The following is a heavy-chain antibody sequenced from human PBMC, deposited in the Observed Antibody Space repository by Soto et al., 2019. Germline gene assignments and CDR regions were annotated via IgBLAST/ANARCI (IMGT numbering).Heavy chain of an antibody. CDR1: GFTFSSYA. V-gene: IGHV3-23*01. D-gene: IGHD2-2*01. Sequence: PGGSLRLSCAASGFTFSSYAMSWVRQAPGKGLEWVSAISGSGGSTYYADSVKGRFTISRDNSKNTLYLQMNSLRAEDTAVYYCAKVDLIVVVPAYFDYWGQGTLVTVSS. CDR2: ISGSGGST. J-gene: IGHJ4*02. CDR3: AKVDLIVVVPAYFDY.